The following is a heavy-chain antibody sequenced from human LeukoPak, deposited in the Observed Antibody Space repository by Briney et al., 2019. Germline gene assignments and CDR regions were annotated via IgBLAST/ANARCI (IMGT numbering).Heavy chain of an antibody. D-gene: IGHD3-9*01. CDR3: ARTYYDILTGSTLNYFDY. V-gene: IGHV4-31*03. CDR1: GGSISNRNYF. Sequence: SQTLSLTCTVSGGSISNRNYFWSWIRQPPGEGLEWIGYINYSGSTYYNPSLKSRVTISVDTSTNQFSLELNSVTAADTAVYHCARTYYDILTGSTLNYFDYWGQGNLVTVSS. J-gene: IGHJ4*02. CDR2: INYSGST.